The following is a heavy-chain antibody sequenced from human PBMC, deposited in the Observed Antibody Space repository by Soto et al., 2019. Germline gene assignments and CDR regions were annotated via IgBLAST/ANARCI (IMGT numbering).Heavy chain of an antibody. D-gene: IGHD3-16*01. CDR2: ISGSGGST. V-gene: IGHV3-23*01. Sequence: GGSLRLSCAASGFTVSSNYMSWVRQAPGKGLEWVSAISGSGGSTYYADSVKGRFTISRDNSKNTLYLQMNSLRAEDTAVYYCAKDLGPKDPGYFDYWGQGTLVTVSS. CDR1: GFTVSSNY. J-gene: IGHJ4*02. CDR3: AKDLGPKDPGYFDY.